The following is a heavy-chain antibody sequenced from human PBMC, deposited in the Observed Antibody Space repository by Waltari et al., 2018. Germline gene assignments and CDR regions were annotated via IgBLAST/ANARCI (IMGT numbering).Heavy chain of an antibody. V-gene: IGHV3-7*01. CDR1: GFTFSSYW. Sequence: EVQLVESGGGLVQPGGSLRLSCAASGFTFSSYWMSWVRQAPGKGLEWVANIKQDGSEKYYVDAVEGRFTISRDNAKNSLYLQMNSLRAEDTAVYYCARDTSSGWEYYFDYWGQGTLVTVSS. D-gene: IGHD6-19*01. CDR2: IKQDGSEK. CDR3: ARDTSSGWEYYFDY. J-gene: IGHJ4*02.